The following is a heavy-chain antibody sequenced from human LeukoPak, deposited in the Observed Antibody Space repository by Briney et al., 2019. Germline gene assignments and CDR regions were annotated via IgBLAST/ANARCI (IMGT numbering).Heavy chain of an antibody. Sequence: SETLSLTCAVYGGSFSGYYWSWIRQPPGKGLEWIGEINHGGSTNYNPSLKSRVTISVDTSKNQFSLKLSSVTAADTAVYYCARVGVEMATIGDYYFDYWGQGTLVTVSS. CDR1: GGSFSGYY. J-gene: IGHJ4*02. CDR3: ARVGVEMATIGDYYFDY. CDR2: INHGGST. D-gene: IGHD5-24*01. V-gene: IGHV4-34*01.